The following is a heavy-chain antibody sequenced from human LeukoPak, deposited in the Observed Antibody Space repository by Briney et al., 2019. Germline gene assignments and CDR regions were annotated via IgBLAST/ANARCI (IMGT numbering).Heavy chain of an antibody. V-gene: IGHV4-39*01. Sequence: SETLSLTCTVSSGSISSYYWGWIRQPPGKGLEWIGSIYYSGSTYYNPSLKSRVTISVDTSKNQFSLKLSSVTAADTAAYYCARHLPETTVVTLDAFDIWGQGTMVTVSS. CDR2: IYYSGST. J-gene: IGHJ3*02. D-gene: IGHD4-23*01. CDR3: ARHLPETTVVTLDAFDI. CDR1: SGSISSYY.